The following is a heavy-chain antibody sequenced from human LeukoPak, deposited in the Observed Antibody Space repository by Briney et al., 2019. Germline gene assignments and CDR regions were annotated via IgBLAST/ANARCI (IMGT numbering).Heavy chain of an antibody. D-gene: IGHD3-3*01. CDR2: ISSSSSYI. J-gene: IGHJ4*02. CDR1: GFTSSSYS. V-gene: IGHV3-21*01. Sequence: GGSLRLSCAASGFTSSSYSMNWVRQAPGKGLEWVSSISSSSSYIYYADSVKGRFTISRDNAKNSLYLQMNSLRAEDTAVYYCARGPLYDFWSGYYTGGIDYWGQGTLVTVSS. CDR3: ARGPLYDFWSGYYTGGIDY.